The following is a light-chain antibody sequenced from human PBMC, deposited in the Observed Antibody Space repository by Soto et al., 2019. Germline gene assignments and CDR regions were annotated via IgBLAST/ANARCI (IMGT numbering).Light chain of an antibody. CDR2: GAS. J-gene: IGKJ1*01. V-gene: IGKV3-20*01. CDR3: HQFGSTPWI. CDR1: QSVTNTY. Sequence: ELMLTQSPGTLSLSPGETATLSCRASQSVTNTYLAWYQQKPGQTPRLLIYGASSRATGIPDRFSGSGSGTDFTLTISRLEPEDFAVYYCHQFGSTPWIFGQGTKVDI.